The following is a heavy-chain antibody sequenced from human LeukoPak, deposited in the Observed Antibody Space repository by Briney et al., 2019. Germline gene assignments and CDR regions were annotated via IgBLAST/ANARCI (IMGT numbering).Heavy chain of an antibody. CDR3: ARGTTVSNWFDP. D-gene: IGHD4-17*01. CDR1: GFTFSNYW. Sequence: PGGSLRLSCAASGFTFSNYWMSWVRQAPGKGLEWVANIEQDGGEKNYVDSVKGRFTISRDNARNSLYLQMNSLRAEDTAVYYCARGTTVSNWFDPWGQGTLVTVSS. CDR2: IEQDGGEK. J-gene: IGHJ5*02. V-gene: IGHV3-7*01.